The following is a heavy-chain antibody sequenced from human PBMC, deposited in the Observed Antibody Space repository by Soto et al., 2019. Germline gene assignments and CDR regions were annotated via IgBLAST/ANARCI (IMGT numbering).Heavy chain of an antibody. CDR3: AKSDTAMRPFDP. CDR1: GFTFSSYG. Sequence: GGSLRLSCAASGFTFSSYGMHWVRQAPGKGLEWVAVISYDGSNKYYADSVKGRFTISRDNSKNTLYLQMNSLRAGDTAVYYCAKSDTAMRPFDPWGQGTLVTVSS. CDR2: ISYDGSNK. J-gene: IGHJ5*02. D-gene: IGHD5-18*01. V-gene: IGHV3-30*18.